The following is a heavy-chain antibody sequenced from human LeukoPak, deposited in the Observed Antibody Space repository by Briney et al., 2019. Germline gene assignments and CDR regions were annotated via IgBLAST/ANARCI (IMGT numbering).Heavy chain of an antibody. J-gene: IGHJ6*03. D-gene: IGHD3-16*01. V-gene: IGHV3-48*01. CDR1: GFTFSTYC. Sequence: GGSLRLSWAASGFTFSTYCMNWVREAPGKGLGGVSSISGSGGTIYYADSGKGGFTVSRGNAKKSLYLQMNSLRAEDTAGYYWARRSEFGVLYYMDVWGKGTTVTVSS. CDR2: ISGSGGTI. CDR3: ARRSEFGVLYYMDV.